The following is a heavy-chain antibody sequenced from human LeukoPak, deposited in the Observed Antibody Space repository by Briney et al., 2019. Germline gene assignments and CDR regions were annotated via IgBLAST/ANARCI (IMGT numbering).Heavy chain of an antibody. CDR3: ARGGLGIQASFDY. Sequence: ASVKVSCKASGYTFTNYYLHWVRQAPGQGLEWMGIINPSGGTTTYAQKFQGRLTVTRDTSTSTVYMELSSLRPEDTAMYYCARGGLGIQASFDYWSQGTLVTVPS. CDR2: INPSGGTT. CDR1: GYTFTNYY. V-gene: IGHV1-46*01. D-gene: IGHD7-27*01. J-gene: IGHJ4*02.